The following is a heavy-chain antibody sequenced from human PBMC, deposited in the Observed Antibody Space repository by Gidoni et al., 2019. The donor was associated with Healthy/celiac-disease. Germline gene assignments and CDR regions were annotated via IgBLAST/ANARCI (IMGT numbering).Heavy chain of an antibody. CDR3: ARGLGIAARGGPWYFDL. V-gene: IGHV1-3*01. J-gene: IGHJ2*01. CDR1: GYTFTSYA. CDR2: INAGNGNT. Sequence: QVQLVQSGAEVKKPGASVKVSCKASGYTFTSYAMHWVRQAPGQRLEWMGWINAGNGNTKYSQKFQGRVTITRDTSASTAYMELSSLRSEDTAVYYCARGLGIAARGGPWYFDLWGRGTLVTVSS. D-gene: IGHD6-6*01.